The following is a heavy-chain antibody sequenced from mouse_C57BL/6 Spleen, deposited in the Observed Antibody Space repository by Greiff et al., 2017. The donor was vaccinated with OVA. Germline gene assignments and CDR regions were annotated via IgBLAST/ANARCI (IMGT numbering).Heavy chain of an antibody. Sequence: VQLQQSGAELVRPGASVTLSCKASGYTFTDYEMHWVKQTPVHGLEWIGAIDPEPGGTASNQKFKGKAILTADKSSSTAYMELRSLTSEDSAVYYCTRDYGSSYWFAYWGQGTLVTVSA. J-gene: IGHJ3*01. V-gene: IGHV1-15*01. CDR1: GYTFTDYE. D-gene: IGHD1-1*01. CDR3: TRDYGSSYWFAY. CDR2: IDPEPGGT.